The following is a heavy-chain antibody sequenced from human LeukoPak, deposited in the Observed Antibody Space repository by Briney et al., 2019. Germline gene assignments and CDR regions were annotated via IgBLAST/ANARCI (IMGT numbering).Heavy chain of an antibody. Sequence: GGSLRLSCAASEFSVGSNYMTWVRQAPGKGLEWVSLIYSGGSTYYADSVKGRFTISRDNSKNTLYLQMNSLRAEDTAVYYCAGDPIENGDLDYLDSWGQGTLVIVSS. V-gene: IGHV3-66*01. D-gene: IGHD2-21*02. CDR2: IYSGGST. CDR3: AGDPIENGDLDYLDS. CDR1: EFSVGSNY. J-gene: IGHJ4*02.